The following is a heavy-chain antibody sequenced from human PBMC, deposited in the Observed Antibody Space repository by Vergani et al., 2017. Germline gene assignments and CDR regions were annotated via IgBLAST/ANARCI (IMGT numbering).Heavy chain of an antibody. CDR1: GYSIGSGFY. Sequence: QVRLEESGPGLVKPSETPSLTCSVSGYSIGSGFYWAWIRQSPGEGLQWLTSIHNRGKTYHNPSLKSRVSVSLDTSKNRFSLNLTSVTAPDTAVYYCARSQGDYWYFDLWGPGSLVTVSS. CDR3: ARSQGDYWYFDL. D-gene: IGHD2-21*01. CDR2: IHNRGKT. V-gene: IGHV4-38-2*01. J-gene: IGHJ2*01.